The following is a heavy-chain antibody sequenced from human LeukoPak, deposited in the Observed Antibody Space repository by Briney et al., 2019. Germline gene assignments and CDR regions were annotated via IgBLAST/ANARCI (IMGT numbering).Heavy chain of an antibody. CDR1: GGSISSNSYY. D-gene: IGHD6-13*01. Sequence: SETLSHTCTVSGGSISSNSYYWGWIRQPPGKGLEWIGSIYYSGSTYYNPSLKSRVTISVDTSKNQFSLKLSSVTAADTAVYYCARSDRYSSSWYGLFDYWGQGTLVTVSS. CDR2: IYYSGST. V-gene: IGHV4-39*07. CDR3: ARSDRYSSSWYGLFDY. J-gene: IGHJ4*02.